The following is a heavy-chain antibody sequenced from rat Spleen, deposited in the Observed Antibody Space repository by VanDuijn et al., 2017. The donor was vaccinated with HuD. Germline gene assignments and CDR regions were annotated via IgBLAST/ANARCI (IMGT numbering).Heavy chain of an antibody. D-gene: IGHD1-2*01. J-gene: IGHJ3*01. CDR2: IWSNGGT. Sequence: QVQLKESGPGLVQPSQTLSLTCTVSGLSLASNGVSWIRQPPGKGLEWMGAIWSNGGTDYNSAIKSRLSISRDTSKRQVYLKMNSLQTEDTATYYCARDSTIALAYWGQGTLVTVSS. CDR3: ARDSTIALAY. V-gene: IGHV2-47*01. CDR1: GLSLASNG.